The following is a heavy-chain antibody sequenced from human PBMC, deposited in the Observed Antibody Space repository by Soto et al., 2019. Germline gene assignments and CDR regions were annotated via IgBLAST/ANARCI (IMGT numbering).Heavy chain of an antibody. CDR1: GGSISSSSYY. D-gene: IGHD6-13*01. Sequence: LQLQESGPGLVKPSETLSLTCTVSGGSISSSSYYWGWIRQPPGKGLEWIGSIYYSGSTYYNPSLKSRVTISVDTSKNQFSLKLSSVTAADTAVYYCARHLIAAADAYNWFDPWGQGTLVTVSS. CDR2: IYYSGST. J-gene: IGHJ5*02. V-gene: IGHV4-39*01. CDR3: ARHLIAAADAYNWFDP.